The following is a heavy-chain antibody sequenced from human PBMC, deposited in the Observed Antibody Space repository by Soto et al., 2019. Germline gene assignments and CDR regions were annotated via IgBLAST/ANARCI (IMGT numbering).Heavy chain of an antibody. V-gene: IGHV3-48*03. CDR1: GFTFSSYE. Sequence: EVQLVESGGGVVQPGGSLRLSCAVSGFTFSSYEMNWVRQAPGKGLEWVSYISSSGRTIYYADSVKGRFTISRDNAKNSLYLQMNGLRAEDTAVYYCARAPAESGTYWGSFDYWGQGTLVTVSS. D-gene: IGHD1-26*01. CDR3: ARAPAESGTYWGSFDY. CDR2: ISSSGRTI. J-gene: IGHJ4*02.